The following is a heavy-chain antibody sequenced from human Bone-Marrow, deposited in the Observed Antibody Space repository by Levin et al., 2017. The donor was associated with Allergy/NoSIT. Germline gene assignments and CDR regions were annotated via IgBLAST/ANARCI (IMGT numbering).Heavy chain of an antibody. V-gene: IGHV3-9*01. CDR3: AKGYYDFWSGYQSSFDY. J-gene: IGHJ4*02. D-gene: IGHD3-3*01. Sequence: SCAASGFTFDDYAMHWVRQAPGKGLEWVSGISWNSGSIGYADSVKGRFTISRDNAKNSLYLQMNSLRAEDTALYYCAKGYYDFWSGYQSSFDYWGQGTLVTVSS. CDR2: ISWNSGSI. CDR1: GFTFDDYA.